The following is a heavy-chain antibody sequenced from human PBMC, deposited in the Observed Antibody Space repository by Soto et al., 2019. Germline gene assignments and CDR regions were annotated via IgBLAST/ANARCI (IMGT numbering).Heavy chain of an antibody. CDR2: ISGSGGST. CDR3: AKDQEGGWIQLWANTYYYYYYGMDV. J-gene: IGHJ6*02. CDR1: GFTFSSYA. V-gene: IGHV3-23*01. D-gene: IGHD5-18*01. Sequence: GGSLRLSCAASGFTFSSYAISWVRQAPGKGLEWVSAISGSGGSTYYADSVKGRFTISRDNSKNTLYLQMNSLRAEDTAVYYCAKDQEGGWIQLWANTYYYYYYGMDVWGQGTTVTV.